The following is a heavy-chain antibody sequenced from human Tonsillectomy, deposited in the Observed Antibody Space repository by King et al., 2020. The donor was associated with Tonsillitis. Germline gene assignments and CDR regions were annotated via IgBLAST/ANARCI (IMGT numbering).Heavy chain of an antibody. CDR3: GKARLVEMATSIDF. J-gene: IGHJ4*02. CDR2: IRCDGSDK. V-gene: IGHV3-30*02. CDR1: GFTFSTYG. Sequence: VQLVESGGGVVQPGGSLRLSCEASGFTFSTYGIHWVRQAPGKGLEWVTFIRCDGSDKYYADSVKGRFTISKDNFKNTVYLQMNSLRVEDTAVYYCGKARLVEMATSIDFWGQGTLVTVSS. D-gene: IGHD5-24*01.